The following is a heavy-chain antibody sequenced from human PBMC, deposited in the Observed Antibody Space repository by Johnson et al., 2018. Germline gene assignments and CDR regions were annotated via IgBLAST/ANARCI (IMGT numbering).Heavy chain of an antibody. V-gene: IGHV4-59*01. Sequence: QVQLQESGPGLVKPSETLSLTCTVSGGSISSYYWSWIRQPPGKGLEWIGYIYYSGSTNYNPSLKSRVTISVDTSQNQFSLTLTSVTAADPAVYYCARGRPPTPRRVAFDIWGQGTMVTVSS. J-gene: IGHJ3*02. CDR1: GGSISSYY. CDR3: ARGRPPTPRRVAFDI. CDR2: IYYSGST. D-gene: IGHD1-14*01.